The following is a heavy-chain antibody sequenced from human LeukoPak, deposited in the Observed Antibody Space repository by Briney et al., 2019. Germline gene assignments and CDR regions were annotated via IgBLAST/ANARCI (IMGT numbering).Heavy chain of an antibody. D-gene: IGHD4-23*01. J-gene: IGHJ4*02. CDR1: GYSFTTNW. Sequence: GESLKISCKGSGYSFTTNWIGWVRQMPGKGLEWMGIIYPSDSDIRISPSFQGQVTISVDKSINTAYLQWSSLKASDTAIYYCARRAVVIGVGYFDYWGQGTLVTVSS. CDR3: ARRAVVIGVGYFDY. CDR2: IYPSDSDI. V-gene: IGHV5-51*01.